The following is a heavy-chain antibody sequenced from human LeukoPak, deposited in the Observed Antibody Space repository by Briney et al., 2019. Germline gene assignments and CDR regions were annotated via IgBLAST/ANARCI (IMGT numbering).Heavy chain of an antibody. CDR1: GFTFSSYG. Sequence: PGGSLRPSCAASGFTFSSYGMHWVRQAPGKGLEWVAFIRYDGSNKYYADSVKGRFTISRDNSKNTLYLQMNSLRAEDTAVYYCARDSGYYGSGSIWGQGTLVTVSS. CDR2: IRYDGSNK. D-gene: IGHD3-10*01. J-gene: IGHJ4*02. CDR3: ARDSGYYGSGSI. V-gene: IGHV3-30*02.